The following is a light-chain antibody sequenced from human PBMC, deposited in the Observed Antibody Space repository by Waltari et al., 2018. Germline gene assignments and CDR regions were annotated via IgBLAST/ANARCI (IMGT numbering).Light chain of an antibody. CDR1: SSDVGAYNY. CDR3: TSYAGSKHYV. J-gene: IGLJ1*01. CDR2: DVS. Sequence: QSALTQPASVSGFPGQSITISCTGTSSDVGAYNYVSWYRQDPGKAPKLMIYDVSNRPSGVSNRFSGSKSGNTASLTISGLQAEDEADYYCTSYAGSKHYVFGTGTKVTVL. V-gene: IGLV2-14*03.